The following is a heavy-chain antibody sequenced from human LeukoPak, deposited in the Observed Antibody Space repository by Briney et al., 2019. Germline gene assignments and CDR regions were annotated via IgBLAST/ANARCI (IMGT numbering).Heavy chain of an antibody. J-gene: IGHJ4*02. CDR2: INPNSGGT. Sequence: ASVKVSCKASGYTFTGYYMHWVRQAPGQGLEWMGWINPNSGGTNYAQKLQGRVTMTTDTSTTTAYMELRSLRSDDTAVYYCARAPPSGASTDYWGQGTLVTVSS. CDR3: ARAPPSGASTDY. V-gene: IGHV1-2*02. CDR1: GYTFTGYY. D-gene: IGHD3-10*01.